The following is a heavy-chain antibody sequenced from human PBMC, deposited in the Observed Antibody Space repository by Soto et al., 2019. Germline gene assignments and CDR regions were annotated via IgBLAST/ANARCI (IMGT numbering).Heavy chain of an antibody. J-gene: IGHJ3*02. V-gene: IGHV3-74*01. CDR1: GFTFSSYW. D-gene: IGHD4-17*01. Sequence: GGSLRLSCAASGFTFSSYWMHWVRQAPGKGLVWVSRINSDGSSTSYADSVKGRFTISRDNAKNSLYLQMNSLRAEDTAVYYCARESPLTTAAFDIWGQGTMVTVSS. CDR3: ARESPLTTAAFDI. CDR2: INSDGSST.